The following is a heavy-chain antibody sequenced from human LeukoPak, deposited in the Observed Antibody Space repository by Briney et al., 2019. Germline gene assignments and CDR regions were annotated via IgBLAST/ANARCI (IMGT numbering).Heavy chain of an antibody. CDR2: INPSGGST. CDR3: ARAYCSSTSGYANYFDY. Sequence: EASVKVSCKASGYTFTSYYMHWVRQAPGQGLEWMGIINPSGGSTSYAQKLQGRVTMTRDTSTSTVYMELSSLRSEDTAVYYCARAYCSSTSGYANYFDYWGQGTLVTVSS. D-gene: IGHD2-2*01. CDR1: GYTFTSYY. V-gene: IGHV1-46*01. J-gene: IGHJ4*02.